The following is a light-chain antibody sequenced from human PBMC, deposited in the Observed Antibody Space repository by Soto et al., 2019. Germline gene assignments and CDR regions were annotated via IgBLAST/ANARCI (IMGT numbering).Light chain of an antibody. CDR2: DVS. CDR3: CSYAGSSLI. V-gene: IGLV2-11*01. CDR1: SSDVGAYIY. J-gene: IGLJ2*01. Sequence: QSALTQPVSVSGSPGQSITISCTGSSSDVGAYIYVSWYQQDPGKAPKLMIYDVSKRPSGVPDRFSGSKSGNTASLTISGLQAEDEADYYCCSYAGSSLIFGGGTKVTVL.